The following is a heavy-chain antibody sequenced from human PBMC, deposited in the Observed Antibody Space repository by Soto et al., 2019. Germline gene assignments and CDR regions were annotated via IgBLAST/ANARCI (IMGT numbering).Heavy chain of an antibody. CDR2: IYYSGNT. V-gene: IGHV4-39*01. CDR1: GVSSSSSNYY. J-gene: IGHJ5*02. CDR3: ARAISMVRGVHYNWFDP. Sequence: PSETLSLTCPVSGVSSSSSNYYWGWIRQPPGKGLEWIGSIYYSGNTYYNPSLKSRVTISVDTSKNQFSLRLSSVTAADTAVYYCARAISMVRGVHYNWFDPWGQGALVTVSS. D-gene: IGHD3-10*01.